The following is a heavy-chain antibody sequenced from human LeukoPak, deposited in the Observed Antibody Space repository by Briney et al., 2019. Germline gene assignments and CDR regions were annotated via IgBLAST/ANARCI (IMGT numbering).Heavy chain of an antibody. D-gene: IGHD6-6*01. V-gene: IGHV3-30*02. CDR3: AKDQVRGDSSSGSFDS. J-gene: IGHJ4*02. CDR2: KWDDGKNI. CDR1: GFTFSSYG. Sequence: PGGSLRLSCAASGFTFSSYGSHWVRQAPGNGLEWVAYKWDDGKNIRYAESVKGRFTISRDNSKNTVFLQMNSLRAEDTAMYYCAKDQVRGDSSSGSFDSWGLGTLVTVSS.